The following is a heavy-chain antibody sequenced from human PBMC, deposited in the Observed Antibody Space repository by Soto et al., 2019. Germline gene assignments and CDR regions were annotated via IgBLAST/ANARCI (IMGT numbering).Heavy chain of an antibody. Sequence: QVQLVQSGAEVKKPGSSVKVSCKASGGTFSSYTISWVRQAPGQGLEWMGRIIPILGIANYAQKFQGRVTITADKSTSTAYMELSSLRSEDTAVYYCATSFIIKTRPGGYNWFDPWGQGTLVTVSS. J-gene: IGHJ5*02. D-gene: IGHD1-1*01. V-gene: IGHV1-69*02. CDR3: ATSFIIKTRPGGYNWFDP. CDR2: IIPILGIA. CDR1: GGTFSSYT.